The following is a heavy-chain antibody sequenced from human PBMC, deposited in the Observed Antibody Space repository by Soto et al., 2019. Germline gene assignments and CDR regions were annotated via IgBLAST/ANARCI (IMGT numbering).Heavy chain of an antibody. J-gene: IGHJ6*02. CDR3: ATDRKNYYYYGMDV. CDR1: GYTLTELS. Sequence: ASVKVSCKVSGYTLTELSMHWVRQAPGKGLEWMGGFDPEDGETIYAQKFQGRVTMTEDTPTDTAYMELSSLRSEDTAVYYCATDRKNYYYYGMDVWGQGTTVTVSS. V-gene: IGHV1-24*01. CDR2: FDPEDGET.